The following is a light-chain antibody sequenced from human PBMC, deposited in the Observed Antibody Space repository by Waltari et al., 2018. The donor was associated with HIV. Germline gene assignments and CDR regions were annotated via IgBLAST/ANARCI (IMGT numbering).Light chain of an antibody. V-gene: IGKV4-1*01. CDR3: HQYYNTSRT. Sequence: DIVMTQSPDSLAVSLGDRATINCKSTQSVLYSSNNKNYLAWYQQKEGQPPKLLIYSASTRESGVPDRFSGSGSGTDFTLTITSLQAEDVAIYYCHQYYNTSRTFGQGTKVEI. CDR2: SAS. J-gene: IGKJ1*01. CDR1: QSVLYSSNNKNY.